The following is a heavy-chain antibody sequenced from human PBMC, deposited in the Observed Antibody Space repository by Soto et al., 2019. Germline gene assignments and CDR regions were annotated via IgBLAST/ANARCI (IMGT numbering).Heavy chain of an antibody. V-gene: IGHV3-48*01. D-gene: IGHD2-8*01. CDR3: ARDRTNYYYYGMDV. CDR2: ISGNSRTI. J-gene: IGHJ6*02. Sequence: GGSLRLSCAASGFTFSSYSMNWVRHAPGKGLEWVSYISGNSRTIYYADSVKGRFTISRDNAKNSLYLQMDTLRAEDTAVYYCARDRTNYYYYGMDVWGQGTTVTVSS. CDR1: GFTFSSYS.